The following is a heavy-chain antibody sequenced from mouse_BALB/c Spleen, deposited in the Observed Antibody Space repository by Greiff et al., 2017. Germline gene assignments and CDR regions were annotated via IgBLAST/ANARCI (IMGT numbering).Heavy chain of an antibody. CDR2: INPSTGYT. V-gene: IGHV1-7*01. CDR1: GYTFTSYW. CDR3: ARGMTTVVDYFDY. Sequence: VQLQQSGAELAKPGASVKMSCKASGYTFTSYWMHWVKQRPGQGLEWIGYINPSTGYTEYNQKFKDKATLTADKSSSTAYMQLSSLTSEDSAVYYCARGMTTVVDYFDYWGQGTTLTVSS. J-gene: IGHJ2*01. D-gene: IGHD1-1*01.